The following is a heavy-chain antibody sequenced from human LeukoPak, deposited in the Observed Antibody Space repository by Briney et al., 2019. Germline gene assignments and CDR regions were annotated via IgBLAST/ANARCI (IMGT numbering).Heavy chain of an antibody. D-gene: IGHD3/OR15-3a*01. J-gene: IGHJ6*02. CDR1: GFVLSDYG. V-gene: IGHV3-13*01. CDR3: VRAKRETSSRPWTSGMDV. Sequence: GGSLRLSCAASGFVLSDYGIHWVRQGIGKGLDWVSGIGSAGDKYYAGSERGRFTISREDAENFVYLQMNGLRAEDTAIYYCVRAKRETSSRPWTSGMDVWGQGTTVTVSS. CDR2: IGSAGDK.